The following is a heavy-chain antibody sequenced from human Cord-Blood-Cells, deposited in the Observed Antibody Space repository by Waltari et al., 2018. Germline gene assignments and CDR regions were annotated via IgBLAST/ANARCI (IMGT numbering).Heavy chain of an antibody. CDR2: INHNGST. V-gene: IGHV4-34*01. Sequence: QVQLQQWGAGLLKPSETLSLTCAVYGGSFSGYYWSWIRQPPGKGLEWIGEINHNGSTNYNPSLKSRVTISVDTSKNQFSLKLSSVTAADTAVYYCARATIFGVVINAFDIWGQGTMVTVSS. D-gene: IGHD3-3*01. J-gene: IGHJ3*02. CDR3: ARATIFGVVINAFDI. CDR1: GGSFSGYY.